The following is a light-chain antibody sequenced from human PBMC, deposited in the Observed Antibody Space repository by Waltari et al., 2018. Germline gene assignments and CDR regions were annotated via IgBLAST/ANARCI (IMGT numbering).Light chain of an antibody. CDR1: QSISNW. CDR3: QQYNSYPWT. CDR2: KAS. J-gene: IGKJ1*01. V-gene: IGKV1-5*03. Sequence: DIQMTQSPSTLSASVGDRVTITCRASQSISNWLAWYQQKPGKASKLLIYKASSLESGVPSRFSGSGSGTEFTLSISSLQPDDFATYYYQQYNSYPWTFGQGTKVEIK.